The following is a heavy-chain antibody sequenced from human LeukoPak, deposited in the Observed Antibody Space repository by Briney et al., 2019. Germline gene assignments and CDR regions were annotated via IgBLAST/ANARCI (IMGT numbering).Heavy chain of an antibody. V-gene: IGHV4-61*02. CDR1: GGSISSGRNY. CDR2: LYTSGSN. D-gene: IGHD2-15*01. Sequence: SQTLSLTCTVSGGSISSGRNYWSWIPQPAGKGLEWIGRLYTSGSNNYNPSLKSRVTISVDTSKNQFSLKLSSVTAADTAVYYCAREIVVVVATNWFDPWGQGTLVTVSS. J-gene: IGHJ5*02. CDR3: AREIVVVVATNWFDP.